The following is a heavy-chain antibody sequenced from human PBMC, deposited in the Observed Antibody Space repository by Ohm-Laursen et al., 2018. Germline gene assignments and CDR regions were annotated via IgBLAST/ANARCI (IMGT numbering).Heavy chain of an antibody. Sequence: AASVKVSCKASGGTFSSYAISWVRQAPGQGLEWMGGIIPIFGTANYAQKFQGRVTITADESTSTAYMELSSLRSEDTAVYHCARDLGYCSGGSCSNWGQGTLVTVSS. D-gene: IGHD2-15*01. V-gene: IGHV1-69*13. J-gene: IGHJ4*02. CDR1: GGTFSSYA. CDR3: ARDLGYCSGGSCSN. CDR2: IIPIFGTA.